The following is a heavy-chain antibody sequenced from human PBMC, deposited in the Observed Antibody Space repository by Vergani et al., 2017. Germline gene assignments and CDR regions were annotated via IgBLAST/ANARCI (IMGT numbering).Heavy chain of an antibody. CDR3: ARGRYCSSTSCYGGIDY. J-gene: IGHJ4*02. CDR2: INHSGST. CDR1: GGSFSGYY. Sequence: QVQLQQWGAGLLKPSETLSLTCAVYGGSFSGYYWSWIRQPPGKGLEWIGEINHSGSTNYNPSLKSRVTITVDTSKNQFYLKLSSVTAADTAVYFCARGRYCSSTSCYGGIDYWGQGTLVTVSS. D-gene: IGHD2-2*01. V-gene: IGHV4-34*01.